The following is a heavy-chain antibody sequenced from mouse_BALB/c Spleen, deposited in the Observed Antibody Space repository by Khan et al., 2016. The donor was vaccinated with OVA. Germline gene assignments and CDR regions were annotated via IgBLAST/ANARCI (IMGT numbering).Heavy chain of an antibody. CDR1: GYSITSGYG. J-gene: IGHJ2*01. Sequence: EVQLVESGPDLVKPSQSLSLTCTVTGYSITSGYGWNWIRQFPGNKLEWMGYISYSGSTNYNPSLKSRISITRDTSKNQFFLQLNSVTTEDTATYYCARTARIKYWGQGTTLTVSS. CDR2: ISYSGST. D-gene: IGHD1-2*01. V-gene: IGHV3-1*02. CDR3: ARTARIKY.